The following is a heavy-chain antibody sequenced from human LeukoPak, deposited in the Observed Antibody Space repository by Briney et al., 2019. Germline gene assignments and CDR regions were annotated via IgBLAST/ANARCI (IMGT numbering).Heavy chain of an antibody. CDR3: AKDLSSGRVLESGAFDI. Sequence: GGSLRLSCAASGFTFSSYWMHWVRQAPGKGLVWVSRINSDGSSTSYADSVKGRFTISRDNAKNSLYLQMNSLRAEDMALYYCAKDLSSGRVLESGAFDIWGQGTMVTVSS. J-gene: IGHJ3*02. V-gene: IGHV3-74*01. CDR2: INSDGSST. D-gene: IGHD6-19*01. CDR1: GFTFSSYW.